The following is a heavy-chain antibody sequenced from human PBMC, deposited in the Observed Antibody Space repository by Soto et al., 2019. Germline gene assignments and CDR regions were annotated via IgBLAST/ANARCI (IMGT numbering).Heavy chain of an antibody. V-gene: IGHV3-74*01. CDR1: GFTFGSDA. D-gene: IGHD2-15*01. CDR2: MKTGGGHT. CDR3: DRAIYCCGSSRYSGNSYYRMDV. Sequence: GGSLRLSCAASGFTFGSDAIHWVRRAPGKGLVWVSRMKTGGGHTSYADSVKGRFTISRDSAKNTLYLQMYSLRAEDTAVYYCDRAIYCCGSSRYSGNSYYRMDVWCQGTTVTVSS. J-gene: IGHJ6*02.